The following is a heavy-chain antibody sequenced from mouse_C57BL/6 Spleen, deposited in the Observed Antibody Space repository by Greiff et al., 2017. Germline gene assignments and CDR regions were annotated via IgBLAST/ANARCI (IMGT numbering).Heavy chain of an antibody. CDR1: GYTFTNYW. CDR2: IYPGGGYT. V-gene: IGHV1-63*01. Sequence: VQLQQSGAELVRPGTSVTMSCKASGYTFTNYWIGWAKQRPGHGLEWIGDIYPGGGYTNYNEKFKGKATLTADKSSSTAYMQFSSLTSEDSAIYYCARGGGDWYFDVWGTGTTVTVSS. CDR3: ARGGGDWYFDV. J-gene: IGHJ1*03.